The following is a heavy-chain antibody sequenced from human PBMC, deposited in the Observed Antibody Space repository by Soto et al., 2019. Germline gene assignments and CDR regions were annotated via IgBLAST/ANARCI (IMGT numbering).Heavy chain of an antibody. V-gene: IGHV4-39*07. J-gene: IGHJ4*02. D-gene: IGHD4-17*01. Sequence: TLSLTCTVSGGSISSSSYYWGWIRQPPGKGLEWIGSILYSGTTYYNPSLKSRVTISVDRSKNQFSLKLSSVTAADTAVYYCARASTTVTTLDYWGQGTLVTVSS. CDR3: ARASTTVTTLDY. CDR2: ILYSGTT. CDR1: GGSISSSSYY.